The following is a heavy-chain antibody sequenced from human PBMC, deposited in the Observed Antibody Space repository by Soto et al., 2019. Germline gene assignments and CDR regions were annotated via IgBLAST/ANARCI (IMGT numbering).Heavy chain of an antibody. Sequence: WTWIRQHPGKGLEWIGYISHSGSTYYNPSLKSRVTISVDTSKNQFSLKLSSVTAADTAIFYCAREARGGSSWSEGFDYWGQGTLVTVSS. J-gene: IGHJ4*02. D-gene: IGHD6-13*01. V-gene: IGHV4-31*02. CDR2: ISHSGST. CDR3: AREARGGSSWSEGFDY.